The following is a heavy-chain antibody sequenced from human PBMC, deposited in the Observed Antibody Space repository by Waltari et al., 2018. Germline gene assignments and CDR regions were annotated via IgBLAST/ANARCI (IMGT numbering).Heavy chain of an antibody. Sequence: QVQLQQWGAGLLKPSETLSLTCAVYGGSFSGYYWSWIRQPPGKGLEWIGEINHSGSTNYNPSLKSRVTISVDTSKNQFSLKLSSVTAADTAVYYCARGEYGGSQVGFDYWGQGTLVTVSS. D-gene: IGHD5-12*01. CDR1: GGSFSGYY. J-gene: IGHJ4*02. V-gene: IGHV4-34*01. CDR3: ARGEYGGSQVGFDY. CDR2: INHSGST.